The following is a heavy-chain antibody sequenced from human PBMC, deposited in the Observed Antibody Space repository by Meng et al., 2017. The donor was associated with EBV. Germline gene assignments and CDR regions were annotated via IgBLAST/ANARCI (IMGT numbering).Heavy chain of an antibody. CDR3: SRDLAGPFDD. Sequence: EWEPVGSGGGPVRPGGSLRLSCEVSGFTFSRFWMHWVHQVPGKGLVWVARTNEDGGITNYADSVKGRFIISRDNTRNTLYLQMNSLRDEDTAVYFCSRDLAGPFDDWGQGTLVTVSS. CDR1: GFTFSRFW. J-gene: IGHJ4*02. V-gene: IGHV3-74*01. CDR2: TNEDGGIT.